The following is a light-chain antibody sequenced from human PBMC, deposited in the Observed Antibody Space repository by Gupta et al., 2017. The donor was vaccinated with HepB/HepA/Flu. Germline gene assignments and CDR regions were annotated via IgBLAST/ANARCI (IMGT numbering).Light chain of an antibody. V-gene: IGLV2-14*03. CDR1: SSDVGSYKY. Sequence: QSALTQPASVSGSPGQSIAISCTGTSSDVGSYKYVSWYQHHPGRAPKIMIYDVSNRPSGVSDRFSGSKSGNTASLTISGLQADDEADYYCNSYTTRSTYVFGTGTKVTVL. CDR2: DVS. CDR3: NSYTTRSTYV. J-gene: IGLJ1*01.